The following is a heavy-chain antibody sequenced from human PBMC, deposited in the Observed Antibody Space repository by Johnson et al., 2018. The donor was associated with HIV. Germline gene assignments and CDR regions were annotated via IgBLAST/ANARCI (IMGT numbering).Heavy chain of an antibody. D-gene: IGHD6-19*01. J-gene: IGHJ3*02. CDR2: IFTGGAP. Sequence: VQLVESGGGLVQPGGSLELSWAPSGFTFGGYGINWVRQAQGKGLEWFPVIFTGGAPSSADSVTGGFTISRDNSKKTLYLQMNSLRVEDTAVYYCVQGVPNPAGAFDIWGRGTMVTVSS. CDR3: VQGVPNPAGAFDI. V-gene: IGHV3-66*01. CDR1: GFTFGGYG.